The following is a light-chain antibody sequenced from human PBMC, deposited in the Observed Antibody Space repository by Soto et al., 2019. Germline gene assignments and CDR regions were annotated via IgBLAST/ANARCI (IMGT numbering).Light chain of an antibody. Sequence: DIQLTQSPSFLSASVGDRVTITCRASQGISSCLAWFQQKPGKAPKLLIYAASTLQSRVPSRFSGSGSGTDFTLTISSLQPEDFATYYCQQLNTYPHTFGQGTKLEIK. V-gene: IGKV1-9*01. CDR1: QGISSC. CDR3: QQLNTYPHT. CDR2: AAS. J-gene: IGKJ2*01.